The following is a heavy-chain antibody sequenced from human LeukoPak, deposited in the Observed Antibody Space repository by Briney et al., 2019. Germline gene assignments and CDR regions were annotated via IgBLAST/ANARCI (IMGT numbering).Heavy chain of an antibody. CDR2: ISWNSGSI. CDR1: GFTFDDYA. CDR3: AKPSGGSSAFDY. Sequence: GGSLRLSCAASGFTFDDYAMHWVRQAPGKGLEWVSGISWNSGSIGYADSVKGRFTISGDNAKNSLYLQMNSLRAEDTALYYCAKPSGGSSAFDYWGQGTLVTVSS. J-gene: IGHJ4*02. V-gene: IGHV3-9*01. D-gene: IGHD6-25*01.